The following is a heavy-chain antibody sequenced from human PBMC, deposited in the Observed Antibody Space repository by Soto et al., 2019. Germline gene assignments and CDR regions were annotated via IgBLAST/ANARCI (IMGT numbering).Heavy chain of an antibody. CDR1: GGSFSGYY. Sequence: QVQLQQWGAGLLKPSETLSLTCAVYGGSFSGYYWSWIRQPPGKGLEWIGEINHSGSTNYNPSLKRRVTISVDTSKNQFSLKLSSXTAADXAVYYCXXXXXXXWLVRSVWFDPWGQGTLVTVSS. CDR3: XXXXXXXWLVRSVWFDP. V-gene: IGHV4-34*01. J-gene: IGHJ5*02. CDR2: INHSGST. D-gene: IGHD6-19*01.